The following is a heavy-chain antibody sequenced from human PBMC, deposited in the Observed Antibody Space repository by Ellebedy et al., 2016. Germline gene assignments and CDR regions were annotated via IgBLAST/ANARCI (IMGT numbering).Heavy chain of an antibody. CDR3: ARDKDPPGYSNSDYYGMDV. V-gene: IGHV3-53*01. Sequence: GGSLRLSXAASGFTVSSNYMSWVRQAPGKGLEWVSVIYSDGSTYYADSVKGRCTISRDNSKNTLYLQMNSLRDEDTAVYYCARDKDPPGYSNSDYYGMDVWGQGTTVTVSS. CDR1: GFTVSSNY. J-gene: IGHJ6*02. CDR2: IYSDGST. D-gene: IGHD6-6*01.